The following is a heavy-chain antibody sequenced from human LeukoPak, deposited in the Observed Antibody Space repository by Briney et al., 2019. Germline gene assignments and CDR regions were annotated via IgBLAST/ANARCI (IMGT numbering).Heavy chain of an antibody. CDR1: GFTFSSYG. D-gene: IGHD3-10*01. CDR2: ISSSSSYI. CDR3: ATVRGGSYDAFDI. V-gene: IGHV3-21*01. Sequence: PGGSLRLSCAASGFTFSSYGMHWVRQAPGKGLEWVSSISSSSSYIYYADSVKGRFTISRDNAKNSLYLQMNSLRAEDTAVYYCATVRGGSYDAFDIWGQGTMVTVSS. J-gene: IGHJ3*02.